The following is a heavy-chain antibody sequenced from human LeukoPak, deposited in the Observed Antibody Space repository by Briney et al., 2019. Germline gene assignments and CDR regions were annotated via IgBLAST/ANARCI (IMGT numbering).Heavy chain of an antibody. Sequence: SETLSLTCTVSGGSISSSSYYWGWIRQPPGKGLGWIGSIYYSGSTYYNPSLKSRVTISVDTSKNQFSLKLSSVTAADTAVYYCATPMVRGVPTNWGQGTLVTVSS. CDR1: GGSISSSSYY. J-gene: IGHJ4*02. V-gene: IGHV4-39*07. CDR3: ATPMVRGVPTN. D-gene: IGHD3-10*01. CDR2: IYYSGST.